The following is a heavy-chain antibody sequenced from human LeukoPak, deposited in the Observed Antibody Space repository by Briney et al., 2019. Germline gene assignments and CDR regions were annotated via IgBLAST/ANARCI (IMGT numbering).Heavy chain of an antibody. CDR3: ARGVAAADTDFDY. CDR1: GFTFSSYS. V-gene: IGHV3-21*01. Sequence: GGSLRLSCAASGFTFSSYSLNWVRQAPGKGLEWVSSISTNSNYVYYADSVKGRFTISRDNAKNSLYLQMNSLRAEDTAVYYCARGVAAADTDFDYWGQGTLVTVSS. CDR2: ISTNSNYV. D-gene: IGHD6-13*01. J-gene: IGHJ4*02.